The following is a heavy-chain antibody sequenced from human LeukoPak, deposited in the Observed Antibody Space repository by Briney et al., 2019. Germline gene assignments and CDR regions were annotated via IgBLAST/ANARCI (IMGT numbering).Heavy chain of an antibody. CDR2: INPNSGGT. CDR1: GYTFTGYY. CDR3: ARETIFGVVSFTPPAVGI. D-gene: IGHD3-3*01. Sequence: GASVKVSCKASGYTFTGYYMHWVRQAPGQGLEWMGWINPNSGGTNYAQKFQGRVTMTRDTSISTAYMELSRLRSDDTAVYYCARETIFGVVSFTPPAVGIWERETRDSV. V-gene: IGHV1-2*02. J-gene: IGHJ3*02.